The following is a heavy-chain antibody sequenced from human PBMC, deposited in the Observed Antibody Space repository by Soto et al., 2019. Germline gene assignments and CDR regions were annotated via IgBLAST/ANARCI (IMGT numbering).Heavy chain of an antibody. J-gene: IGHJ5*02. Sequence: SETLSLTCTVSGGSISSSSYYWGWIRQPPGKGLEWIGSIYYSGSTYYNPSLKSRVTISVDTSKNQFSLKLSSVTAADTAVYYCARQEHDYGDYVVLDWFDPWGQGTLVTVSS. CDR2: IYYSGST. CDR1: GGSISSSSYY. D-gene: IGHD4-17*01. V-gene: IGHV4-39*01. CDR3: ARQEHDYGDYVVLDWFDP.